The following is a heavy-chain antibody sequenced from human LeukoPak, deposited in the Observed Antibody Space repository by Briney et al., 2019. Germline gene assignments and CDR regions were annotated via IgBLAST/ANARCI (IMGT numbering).Heavy chain of an antibody. V-gene: IGHV3-74*01. Sequence: GGSLRLSCAASGFTFSSYWMHWVRQAPGKGLVWVSRINSDGSSTSYADSVKGRFTISRDISKNTLYLQMNSLRVDDTAVYYCAKDGMSMDSSWFDYWGQGSLVTVSS. CDR2: INSDGSST. J-gene: IGHJ4*02. CDR3: AKDGMSMDSSWFDY. CDR1: GFTFSSYW. D-gene: IGHD6-13*01.